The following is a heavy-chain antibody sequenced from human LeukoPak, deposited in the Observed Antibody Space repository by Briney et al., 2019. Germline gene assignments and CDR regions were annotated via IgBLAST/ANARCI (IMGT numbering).Heavy chain of an antibody. Sequence: GGSLRLSCAASGFTFSSYWMSWVRQAPGKGLQWVANIKQDGSEKYYVDSVKGRFTISRDNAKNSLYLQMNSLRVEDTALYYCAKDGGYCSSTSCYTFNSAAFDIWGQGTMVTVSS. CDR3: AKDGGYCSSTSCYTFNSAAFDI. V-gene: IGHV3-7*01. CDR2: IKQDGSEK. J-gene: IGHJ3*02. D-gene: IGHD2-2*02. CDR1: GFTFSSYW.